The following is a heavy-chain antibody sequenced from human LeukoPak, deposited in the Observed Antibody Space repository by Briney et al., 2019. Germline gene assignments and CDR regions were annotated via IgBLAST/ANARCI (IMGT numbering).Heavy chain of an antibody. CDR1: GDSVSSYF. Sequence: SETLSLTCTVSGDSVSSYFWGWIRQPPGKGLEWIGHIYYSGSTNYNPSLKSRVTISVDTSKNQFSLKLNSVTAADTAVYYCARRGSSWSTIDYWGQGTLVTVAS. CDR3: ARRGSSWSTIDY. CDR2: IYYSGST. V-gene: IGHV4-59*08. D-gene: IGHD6-13*01. J-gene: IGHJ4*02.